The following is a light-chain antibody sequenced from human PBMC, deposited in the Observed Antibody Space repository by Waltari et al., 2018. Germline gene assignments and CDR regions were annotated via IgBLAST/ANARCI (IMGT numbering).Light chain of an antibody. CDR2: DVN. Sequence: QSALTKPASASGSTRQSLPISCTGTSGDVAGYNYVSGYQHHPGKAPKLIIYDVNKRPSGVSNRFSGSKSGNTASLTISGLQADDEADYYCNSYTGSSTSVLFGGGTKLTVL. CDR3: NSYTGSSTSVL. J-gene: IGLJ3*02. V-gene: IGLV2-14*03. CDR1: SGDVAGYNY.